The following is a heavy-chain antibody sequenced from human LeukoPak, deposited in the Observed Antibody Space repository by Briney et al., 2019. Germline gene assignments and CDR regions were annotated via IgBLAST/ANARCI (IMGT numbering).Heavy chain of an antibody. V-gene: IGHV3-7*01. D-gene: IGHD3-22*01. Sequence: PGGSLRLSCAASGFSFSKYWMRWVRQAPGKGLEWVANIKEDGSEEHYEDSVKGRFTISRDNAKNSLYLQMNSLRADDTAVYYCTRDGDTSGYSDWGQGTLVTVSS. CDR2: IKEDGSEE. CDR3: TRDGDTSGYSD. CDR1: GFSFSKYW. J-gene: IGHJ4*02.